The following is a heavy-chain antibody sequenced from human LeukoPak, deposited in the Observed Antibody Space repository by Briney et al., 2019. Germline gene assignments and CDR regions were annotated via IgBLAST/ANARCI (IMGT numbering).Heavy chain of an antibody. Sequence: ASVKVSCKASGYTFTNYYMHWVRQAPGQGLEWMGIINPSGGSTSYAQKFQGRVTMTRDMSTSTVYMELSSLRSEDTAVYYCARARYSSPFDYWGQGTLVTVSS. J-gene: IGHJ4*02. CDR2: INPSGGST. V-gene: IGHV1-46*01. CDR3: ARARYSSPFDY. D-gene: IGHD6-13*01. CDR1: GYTFTNYY.